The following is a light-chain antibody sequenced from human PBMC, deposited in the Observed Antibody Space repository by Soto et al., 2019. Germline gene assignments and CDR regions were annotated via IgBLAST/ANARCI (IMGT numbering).Light chain of an antibody. CDR2: GAS. CDR1: ETVSSSY. V-gene: IGKV3-20*01. Sequence: DIVLTQPPGTLSLSPGDGATLSCRASETVSSSYLAWYQQKPGQAPRLLIYGASSRATGIPDRFSGSGSGTDFTLTISRLEPEDFAVYYCQQYGSSRTFGQGTKVDIK. J-gene: IGKJ1*01. CDR3: QQYGSSRT.